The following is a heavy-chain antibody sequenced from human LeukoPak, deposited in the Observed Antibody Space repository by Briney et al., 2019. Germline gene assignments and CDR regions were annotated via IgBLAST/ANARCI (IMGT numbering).Heavy chain of an antibody. CDR2: IYPRDSDT. D-gene: IGHD3-22*01. J-gene: IGHJ4*01. CDR3: ATQPPNYDSIGYYFFGH. Sequence: GESLKISCQTSGYTFSDYWIGWVRQMPGKGLGWMGIIYPRDSDTKYSPSFQGQVVISVDKSINTAYLQWSSLKASDTATYYCATQPPNYDSIGYYFFGHWGQGTLVTVSP. V-gene: IGHV5-51*01. CDR1: GYTFSDYW.